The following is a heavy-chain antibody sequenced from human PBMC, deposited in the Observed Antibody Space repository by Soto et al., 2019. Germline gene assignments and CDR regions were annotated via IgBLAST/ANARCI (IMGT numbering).Heavy chain of an antibody. J-gene: IGHJ6*02. Sequence: PGGSLRLSCTTSGFTFGDYAMSWSRQAPGKGLEWVGVIRSKAYGGTTDYAASVKGRFTISRDDSKSIAYLQMNSMKSEDTGVYYCTKYTYPRRYGYYCIDFLGHGITVSVS. CDR3: TKYTYPRRYGYYCIDF. CDR1: GFTFGDYA. D-gene: IGHD1-1*01. CDR2: IRSKAYGGTT. V-gene: IGHV3-49*03.